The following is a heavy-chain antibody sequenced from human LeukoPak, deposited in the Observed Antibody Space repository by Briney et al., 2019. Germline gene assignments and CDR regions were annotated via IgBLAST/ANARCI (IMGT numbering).Heavy chain of an antibody. V-gene: IGHV3-48*04. CDR1: GFSVSSYG. D-gene: IGHD3-10*01. Sequence: TGGSLRLSCAASGFSVSSYGMNWVRQAPGKGLEWVSYISSSRSIIYYADSVKGRFTISRDNAKNSLYLQMNSLRAEDTAVYYCARGARFGGTYFDYWGQGTLVTVSS. J-gene: IGHJ4*02. CDR2: ISSSRSII. CDR3: ARGARFGGTYFDY.